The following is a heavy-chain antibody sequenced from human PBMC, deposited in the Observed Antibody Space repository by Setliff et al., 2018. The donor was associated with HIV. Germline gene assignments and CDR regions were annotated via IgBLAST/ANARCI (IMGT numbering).Heavy chain of an antibody. D-gene: IGHD3-10*01. J-gene: IGHJ3*01. V-gene: IGHV4-59*05. CDR3: ARRIPLRQWMVPGDSFDV. CDR1: GGSISTFY. CDR2: VHNSGST. Sequence: LSLTCTVSGGSISTFYWSWIRQPPGKGLEWIASVHNSGSTYYNSSLKSRITISLDTSKNQLSLRLRSVTAADTAVYYCARRIPLRQWMVPGDSFDVWGRGTKVTVSS.